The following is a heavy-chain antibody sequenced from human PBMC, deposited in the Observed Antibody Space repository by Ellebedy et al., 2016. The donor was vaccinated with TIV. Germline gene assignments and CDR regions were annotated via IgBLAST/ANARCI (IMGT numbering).Heavy chain of an antibody. CDR2: INAGSGKT. J-gene: IGHJ4*02. CDR1: GYTFTTYG. V-gene: IGHV1-3*01. Sequence: AASVKVSCKASGYTFTTYGIHWVRQAPGQRPEWMGRINAGSGKTKYSQKFQGRVNITRDTSASTVYMELSSLTSEDTAVYYCARDESSSGLLEMIYWGQGTQVIVSS. D-gene: IGHD2-21*01. CDR3: ARDESSSGLLEMIY.